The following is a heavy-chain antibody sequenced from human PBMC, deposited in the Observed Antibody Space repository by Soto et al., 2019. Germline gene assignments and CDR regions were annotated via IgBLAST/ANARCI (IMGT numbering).Heavy chain of an antibody. CDR2: TYYRSKWYS. J-gene: IGHJ4*02. V-gene: IGHV6-1*01. CDR1: GDRVSSTSAA. D-gene: IGHD6-19*01. CDR3: ARGSYYSGWV. Sequence: AIAGDRVSSTSAARSCIRQSPSRGLEWLGRTYYRSKWYSDYAVSVKSRITINPDTSKNQFSLQLNSVTPEDTAVYYCARGSYYSGWVWGQGTLVSVTS.